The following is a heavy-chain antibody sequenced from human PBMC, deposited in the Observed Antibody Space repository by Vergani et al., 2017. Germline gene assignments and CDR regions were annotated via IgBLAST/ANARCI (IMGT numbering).Heavy chain of an antibody. V-gene: IGHV3-33*01. D-gene: IGHD1-14*01. CDR3: ARDLRLLYNRFDP. CDR2: TWYDGSNK. CDR1: GFTFNQYG. J-gene: IGHJ5*02. Sequence: QVQLVESGGGVVQPGRSLRLSCAASGFTFNQYGMHWVRQAPVKGLEWVAVTWYDGSNKQYADSVKGRFTISRDNSKSTMYLQMNSLRDEDTGVYYCARDLRLLYNRFDPWGQGTLVTVSS.